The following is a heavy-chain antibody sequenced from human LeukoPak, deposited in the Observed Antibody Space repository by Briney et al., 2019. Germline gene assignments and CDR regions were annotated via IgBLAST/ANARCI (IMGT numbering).Heavy chain of an antibody. Sequence: ASGKVSCKASGYTFTSYGISWVRQAPGHGLEWMGWISAYNGNTNYAQKLQGRVTMTTDTSTSTAYMELRSLRSDDTAVYYCARVLDYYDSSSYFDYWGQGTLVTVSS. D-gene: IGHD3-22*01. CDR1: GYTFTSYG. CDR2: ISAYNGNT. V-gene: IGHV1-18*01. J-gene: IGHJ4*02. CDR3: ARVLDYYDSSSYFDY.